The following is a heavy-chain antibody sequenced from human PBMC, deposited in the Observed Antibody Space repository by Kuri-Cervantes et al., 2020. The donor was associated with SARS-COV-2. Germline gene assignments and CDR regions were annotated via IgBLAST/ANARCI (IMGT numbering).Heavy chain of an antibody. CDR1: GFTFSSYA. CDR3: ARSLSAYSYYYYYMDV. D-gene: IGHD2-15*01. Sequence: GGSLRLSCAASGFTFSSYAMHWVRQAPGKGLEWVAVISYDGSSKYYADSVKGRFTISRDNSKNTLYLQMNSLRAEDTAVYYCARSLSAYSYYYYYMDVWGKGTTVTVSS. CDR2: ISYDGSSK. J-gene: IGHJ6*03. V-gene: IGHV3-30*14.